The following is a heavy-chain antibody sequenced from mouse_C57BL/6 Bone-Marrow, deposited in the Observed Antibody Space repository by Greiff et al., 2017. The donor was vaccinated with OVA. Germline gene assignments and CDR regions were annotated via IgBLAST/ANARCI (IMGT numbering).Heavy chain of an antibody. CDR3: AKGVYYGNYGDFDY. Sequence: QVQLKESGAELVKPGASVKISCKASGYAFSSYWMNWVKQRPGKGLEWVGQIYPGDGDTNYNGKFKGKATLTADKSSSTAYMQLSSLTSEDSAVYFCAKGVYYGNYGDFDYWGQGTTLTVSS. J-gene: IGHJ2*01. V-gene: IGHV1-80*01. D-gene: IGHD2-1*01. CDR1: GYAFSSYW. CDR2: IYPGDGDT.